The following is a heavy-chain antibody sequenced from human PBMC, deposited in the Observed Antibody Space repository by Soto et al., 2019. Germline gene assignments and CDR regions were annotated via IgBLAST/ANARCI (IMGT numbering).Heavy chain of an antibody. CDR3: ARDFYDILTGSHGWFDP. V-gene: IGHV1-3*01. Sequence: ASVKVSCKASGYTFTSYAMHWVRQAPGQRLEWMGWINAGNGNTKYSQKFQGRVTITRDTSASTAYMELSSLRSEDTAVYYCARDFYDILTGSHGWFDPWGQGTLVTVSS. CDR1: GYTFTSYA. D-gene: IGHD3-9*01. J-gene: IGHJ5*02. CDR2: INAGNGNT.